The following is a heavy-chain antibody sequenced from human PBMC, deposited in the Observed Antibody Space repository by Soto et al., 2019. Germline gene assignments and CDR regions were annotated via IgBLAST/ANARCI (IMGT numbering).Heavy chain of an antibody. CDR3: ARGLSYYDSSGYYPSYFDY. Sequence: SETLSLTCTVSGGSISSGGYYWSWIRQPPGKGLEWIGYIYYSGSTNYNPSLKSRVTISVDTSKNQFSLKLSSVTAADTAVYYCARGLSYYDSSGYYPSYFDYWGQGTLVTVSS. J-gene: IGHJ4*02. CDR2: IYYSGST. V-gene: IGHV4-61*08. CDR1: GGSISSGGYY. D-gene: IGHD3-22*01.